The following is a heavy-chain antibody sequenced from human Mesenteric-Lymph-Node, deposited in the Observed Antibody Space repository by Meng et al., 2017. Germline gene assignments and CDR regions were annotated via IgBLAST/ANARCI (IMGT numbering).Heavy chain of an antibody. V-gene: IGHV7-4-1*02. CDR3: VRVPTAMVVGTFDY. J-gene: IGHJ4*02. D-gene: IGHD5-18*01. Sequence: ASVKVSCKASGYTFTSYAMNWVRQAPGQGLEWLGWINPSTGNPKYAQCFTGRFVFSLDTSVSTAYMQIRSLKAEDTAVYYCVRVPTAMVVGTFDYWGQGTQVTVSS. CDR2: INPSTGNP. CDR1: GYTFTSYA.